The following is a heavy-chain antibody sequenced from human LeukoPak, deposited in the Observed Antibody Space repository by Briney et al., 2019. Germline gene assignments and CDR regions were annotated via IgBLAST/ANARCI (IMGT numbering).Heavy chain of an antibody. V-gene: IGHV4-61*02. CDR1: GGSISSGSYY. CDR3: ARDQGIEALRFLEPYMDV. Sequence: MTSQTLSLTCTVSGGSISSGSYYWSWIRQPAGKGLEWIGRIYTSGSTNYNPSLKSRVTISVDTSKNQFSLKLSSVTAADTAVYYCARDQGIEALRFLEPYMDVWGKGTTVTVSS. D-gene: IGHD3-3*01. J-gene: IGHJ6*03. CDR2: IYTSGST.